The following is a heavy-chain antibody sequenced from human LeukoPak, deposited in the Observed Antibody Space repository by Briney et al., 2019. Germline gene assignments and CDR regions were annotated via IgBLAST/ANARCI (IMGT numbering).Heavy chain of an antibody. J-gene: IGHJ6*04. CDR1: GFTSSSYS. Sequence: GGSLRLSCAASGFTSSSYSMNWVRQAPGKGLEWVSSISSSSSYIYYADSVKGRFTISRDNAKNSLYLQMNSLRAEDTAVYYCARWYQDYYGSGSYYRLYYYYGMDVWGKGTTVTVSS. CDR3: ARWYQDYYGSGSYYRLYYYYGMDV. CDR2: ISSSSSYI. V-gene: IGHV3-21*01. D-gene: IGHD3-10*01.